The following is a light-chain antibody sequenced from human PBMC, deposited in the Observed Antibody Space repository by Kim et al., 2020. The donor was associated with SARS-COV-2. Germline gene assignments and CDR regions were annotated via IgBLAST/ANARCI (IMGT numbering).Light chain of an antibody. V-gene: IGLV3-9*01. J-gene: IGLJ1*01. CDR1: NIGSKN. Sequence: SSELTQPLSVSVALGQTARITCGGNNIGSKNVHWYQQKPGQAPVLVIYKDSNRPSGIPERFSGSNSGNTATLTISRAQAGDEADYSCQVWDSSTASYVFGTGTKVTVL. CDR3: QVWDSSTASYV. CDR2: KDS.